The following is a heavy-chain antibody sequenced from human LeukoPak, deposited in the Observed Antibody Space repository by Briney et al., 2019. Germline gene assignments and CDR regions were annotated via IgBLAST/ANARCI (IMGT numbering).Heavy chain of an antibody. CDR1: GFTFSSYG. V-gene: IGHV3-33*01. Sequence: GGSLRLSCAASGFTFSSYGMHWVRQAPGRGLEWVAALWSDGIKTSYADSVRGRFTISRDNSRHTLYLQMDSLRAEDTAVYYCGRDYASSWTPLFNYWGQGTLVTVSS. CDR2: LWSDGIKT. CDR3: GRDYASSWTPLFNY. J-gene: IGHJ4*02. D-gene: IGHD6-13*01.